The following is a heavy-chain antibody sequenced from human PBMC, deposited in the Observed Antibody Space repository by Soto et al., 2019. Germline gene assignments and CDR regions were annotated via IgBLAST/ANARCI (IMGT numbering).Heavy chain of an antibody. Sequence: GGSLRLSCAASGFTFSSYSMNWVRQAPGKGLEWVSSISSSSSYIYYADSVKGRFTVSRDNAKNSLYLQMNNLRAEDTAVYYCAGPEGYYYGMDVWGQGTTVTVSS. J-gene: IGHJ6*02. CDR1: GFTFSSYS. CDR3: AGPEGYYYGMDV. V-gene: IGHV3-21*01. CDR2: ISSSSSYI.